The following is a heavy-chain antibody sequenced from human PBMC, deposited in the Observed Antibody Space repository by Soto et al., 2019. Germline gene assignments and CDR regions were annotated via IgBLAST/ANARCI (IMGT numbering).Heavy chain of an antibody. CDR3: ARVRDFWSGYYWFDP. Sequence: SETLSLTCTVSGYSISSGSYWGWIRQPPGKGPEWIASIYHGGTTFYNPSLKSRVTVSVDTSNNQFSLKLSSVTAADTAVYYCARVRDFWSGYYWFDPWGQGTLVTVSS. J-gene: IGHJ5*02. D-gene: IGHD3-3*01. CDR2: IYHGGTT. V-gene: IGHV4-38-2*02. CDR1: GYSISSGSY.